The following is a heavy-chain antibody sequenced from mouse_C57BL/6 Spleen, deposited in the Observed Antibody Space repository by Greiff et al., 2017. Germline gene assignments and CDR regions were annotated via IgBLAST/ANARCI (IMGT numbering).Heavy chain of an antibody. Sequence: VQLQQSGAELVRPGASVKLSCTASGFNIKDDYMHWVKQRPEQGLEWIGWIDPENGDTEYASKFQGKATITADTSSNTAYLQLSSLTSEDTAVYYCTRSTMVTRAFDSWGQGTTLTVSS. CDR1: GFNIKDDY. J-gene: IGHJ2*01. CDR3: TRSTMVTRAFDS. CDR2: IDPENGDT. D-gene: IGHD2-2*01. V-gene: IGHV14-4*01.